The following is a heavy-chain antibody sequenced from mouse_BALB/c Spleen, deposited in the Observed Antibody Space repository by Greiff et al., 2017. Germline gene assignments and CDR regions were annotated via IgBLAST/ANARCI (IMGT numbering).Heavy chain of an antibody. D-gene: IGHD4-1*01. CDR2: ISSGGGST. V-gene: IGHV5-12-1*01. Sequence: EVKLMESGGGLVKPGGSLKLSCAASGFAFSSYDMSWVRQTPEKRLEWVAYISSGGGSTYYPDTVKGRFTISRDNAKNTLYLQMSSLKSEDTAMYYCARQEKLGGVPYYFDYWGQGTTLTVSS. CDR3: ARQEKLGGVPYYFDY. CDR1: GFAFSSYD. J-gene: IGHJ2*01.